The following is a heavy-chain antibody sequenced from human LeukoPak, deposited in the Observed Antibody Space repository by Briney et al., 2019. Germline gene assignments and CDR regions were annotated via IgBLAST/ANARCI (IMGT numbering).Heavy chain of an antibody. V-gene: IGHV3-48*04. CDR1: GYTFSSYS. J-gene: IGHJ6*02. CDR2: ISSSSSTI. CDR3: ARDKVVPAAIKYYYYYYGMDV. Sequence: GGSLRLSCVVSGYTFSSYSMNWVRQAPGKGLEWVSYISSSSSTIYYADSVKGRFTISRDNAKNSLYLQMNSLRAEDTAVYYCARDKVVPAAIKYYYYYYGMDVWGQGATVTVSS. D-gene: IGHD2-2*01.